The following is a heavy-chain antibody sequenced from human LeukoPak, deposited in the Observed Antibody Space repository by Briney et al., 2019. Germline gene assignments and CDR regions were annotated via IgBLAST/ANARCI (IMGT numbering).Heavy chain of an antibody. CDR2: INRSGST. J-gene: IGHJ4*02. Sequence: PSETLSLTCAVYGGSLSYYYWSWIRQPPEKGLDWIGEINRSGSTNYNPSLKSRVSISVGTSKNQFSLRLSSVTAADTAVYYCARGGFYCGDDCYVDYWGQGTLVTVSS. CDR3: ARGGFYCGDDCYVDY. D-gene: IGHD2-21*02. V-gene: IGHV4-34*01. CDR1: GGSLSYYY.